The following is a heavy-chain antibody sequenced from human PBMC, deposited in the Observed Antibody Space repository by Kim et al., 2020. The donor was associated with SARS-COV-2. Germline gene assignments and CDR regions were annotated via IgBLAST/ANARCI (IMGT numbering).Heavy chain of an antibody. CDR2: ISAYNGNT. CDR1: GYTFTSYG. CDR3: ARDPHYYDSSGLLPYWFDP. J-gene: IGHJ5*02. D-gene: IGHD3-22*01. V-gene: IGHV1-18*01. Sequence: ASVKVSCKASGYTFTSYGISWVRQAPGQGLEWMGWISAYNGNTNYAQKLQGRVTMTTDTSTSTAYMELRSLRSDDTAVYYCARDPHYYDSSGLLPYWFDPWGQGTLVTVSS.